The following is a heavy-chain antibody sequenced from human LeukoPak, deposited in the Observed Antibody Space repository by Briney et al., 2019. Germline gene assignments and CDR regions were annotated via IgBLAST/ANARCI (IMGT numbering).Heavy chain of an antibody. D-gene: IGHD2-15*01. V-gene: IGHV3-30*03. CDR2: ISYDGSNK. CDR1: GFTFSSYG. J-gene: IGHJ4*02. Sequence: GGSLRLSCAASGFTFSSYGMHWVRQAPGKGLEWVAVISYDGSNKYYADSVKGRFTISRDNSKNTLYLQMNSLRAEDTAVYYCARLCSGGSCTNDYWGQETLVTVSS. CDR3: ARLCSGGSCTNDY.